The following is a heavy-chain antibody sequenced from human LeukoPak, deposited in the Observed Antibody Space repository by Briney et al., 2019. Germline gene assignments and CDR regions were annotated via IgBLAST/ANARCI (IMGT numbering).Heavy chain of an antibody. Sequence: SETLSLTCTVSGGSISSYYWGWIRQPPGKGLEWIGYISYSGSTNYNPSLKSRVTISVDTSKNQFSLKLSSVTAADTAVYYCARDVAVARSDAFDIWGQGTMVTVSS. CDR1: GGSISSYY. V-gene: IGHV4-59*01. CDR2: ISYSGST. CDR3: ARDVAVARSDAFDI. J-gene: IGHJ3*02. D-gene: IGHD6-19*01.